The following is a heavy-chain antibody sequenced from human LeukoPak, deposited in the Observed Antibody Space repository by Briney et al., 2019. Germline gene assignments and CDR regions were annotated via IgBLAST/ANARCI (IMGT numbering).Heavy chain of an antibody. CDR3: AKGFGSSRSSPFDY. D-gene: IGHD6-6*01. CDR1: GLTFSSYA. V-gene: IGHV3-23*01. CDR2: ISGSGGST. Sequence: GVSLRLSCAASGLTFSSYAMSWVRPAPGKGLEWVSAISGSGGSTYYADSVKGRFTISRDNSKSTLYLQMNSLRSEDTAVYYCAKGFGSSRSSPFDYWGQGTLVTVSS. J-gene: IGHJ4*02.